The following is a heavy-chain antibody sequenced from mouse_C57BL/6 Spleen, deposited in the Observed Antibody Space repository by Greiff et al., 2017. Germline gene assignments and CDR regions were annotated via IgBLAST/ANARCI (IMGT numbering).Heavy chain of an antibody. Sequence: EVQRVESGGGLVKPGGSLKLSCAASGFTFSSYAMSWVRQTPEKRLEWVATISDGGSYTYYPDNVKGRFTISRDNAKNNMYLQMSHLKSEDTAMYYCARDTITTVGYFDYWGQGTTLTVSS. CDR1: GFTFSSYA. CDR3: ARDTITTVGYFDY. D-gene: IGHD1-1*01. J-gene: IGHJ2*01. CDR2: ISDGGSYT. V-gene: IGHV5-4*01.